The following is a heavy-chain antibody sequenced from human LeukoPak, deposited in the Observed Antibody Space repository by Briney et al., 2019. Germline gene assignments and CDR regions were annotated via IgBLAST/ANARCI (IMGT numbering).Heavy chain of an antibody. Sequence: ASVKVSCKAPGYTFTSYAMHWVRQAPGQRLEWMGWINAGNGNTKYSQKFQGRVTITRDTSASTAYMELCSLRSEDTAVYYCARGTRYYYDSSGSDKGFDYWGQGTLVTVSS. CDR2: INAGNGNT. J-gene: IGHJ4*02. CDR1: GYTFTSYA. CDR3: ARGTRYYYDSSGSDKGFDY. D-gene: IGHD3-22*01. V-gene: IGHV1-3*01.